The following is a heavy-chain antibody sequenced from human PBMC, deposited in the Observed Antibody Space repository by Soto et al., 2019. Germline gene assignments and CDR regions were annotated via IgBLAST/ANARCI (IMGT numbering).Heavy chain of an antibody. CDR2: IIPILGIA. Sequence: PSVKLSCKASGGTLSSYTIVCVRQAPGQGLEWMGRIIPILGIANYAQKFQGRVTITADKSTSTAYMELSSLRSEDTAVYYCARVRGNQLLGWFDPWGQGTLVTVS. CDR3: ARVRGNQLLGWFDP. V-gene: IGHV1-69*02. D-gene: IGHD2-2*01. J-gene: IGHJ5*02. CDR1: GGTLSSYT.